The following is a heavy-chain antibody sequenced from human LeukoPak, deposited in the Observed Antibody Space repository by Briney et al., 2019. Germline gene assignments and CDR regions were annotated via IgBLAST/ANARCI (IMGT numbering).Heavy chain of an antibody. CDR2: VSSSSTSI. CDR3: ARGPPCSSTSCYVTGAFDF. CDR1: GFSFSIYS. Sequence: PGGSLRLSCAASGFSFSIYSMNWVRQALGKGLEWVSSVSSSSTSIYYADSLKGRFTISRDNAKNSLFLQVNSLRDEDTAVYYCARGPPCSSTSCYVTGAFDFWGQGTMVTVSS. J-gene: IGHJ3*01. D-gene: IGHD2-2*01. V-gene: IGHV3-21*01.